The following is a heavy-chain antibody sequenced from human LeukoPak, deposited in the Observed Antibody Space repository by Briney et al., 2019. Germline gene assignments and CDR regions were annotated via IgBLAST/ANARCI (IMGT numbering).Heavy chain of an antibody. J-gene: IGHJ4*02. Sequence: GGSLRLSCAASGFTFSSYWMYWVRQVPGKGLECVSRINTDGSSTTYGESVKGRFTMSRDNAKNTLYLQMNSLRAEGAAVYYCVRRQGPGLLDYWGQGTPVTVSS. CDR1: GFTFSSYW. CDR2: INTDGSST. CDR3: VRRQGPGLLDY. V-gene: IGHV3-74*01.